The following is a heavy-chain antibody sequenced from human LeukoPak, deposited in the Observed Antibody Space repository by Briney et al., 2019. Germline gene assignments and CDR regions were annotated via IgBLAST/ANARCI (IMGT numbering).Heavy chain of an antibody. D-gene: IGHD6-19*01. J-gene: IGHJ4*02. CDR2: VDNSVT. Sequence: PSETLSLTCSVSGASVNNDGYYWGWIRPPPGKGLEWVAYVDNSVTDYTHSLNSRVTMSVDTSKNQFSLTMRSVTAADTAVYYSARHGYSSDWYAGGFDYWGQGTLVSASS. CDR3: ARHGYSSDWYAGGFDY. V-gene: IGHV4-61*08. CDR1: GASVNNDGYY.